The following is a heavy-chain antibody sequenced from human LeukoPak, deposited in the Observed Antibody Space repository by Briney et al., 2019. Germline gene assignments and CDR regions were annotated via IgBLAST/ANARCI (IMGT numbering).Heavy chain of an antibody. V-gene: IGHV3-66*01. CDR3: ARGSANSWYGLDY. Sequence: GGSLRLSCVASGFTVTSNYMTWVRQAPGKGLECVSLIYSGGSTHYADSVKDRFTISRDGSENTLYLQMNSLRAEDTAMYYCARGSANSWYGLDYWGQGTLVTVSS. J-gene: IGHJ4*02. CDR1: GFTVTSNY. CDR2: IYSGGST. D-gene: IGHD6-13*01.